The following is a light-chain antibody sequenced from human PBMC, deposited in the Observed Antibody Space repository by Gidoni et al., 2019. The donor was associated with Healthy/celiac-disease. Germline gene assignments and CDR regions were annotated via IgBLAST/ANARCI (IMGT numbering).Light chain of an antibody. CDR3: QQYGSSPV. CDR2: GAS. CDR1: QSVSSSY. J-gene: IGKJ4*01. Sequence: EIVLTQSPGTLSLSPGERATLSCMASQSVSSSYLAWYKQKPGQAPRLLIYGASSRATGIPDRFSGSGSGTDFTLTISRLEPEDFAVYYCQQYGSSPVFGGGTKVEIK. V-gene: IGKV3-20*01.